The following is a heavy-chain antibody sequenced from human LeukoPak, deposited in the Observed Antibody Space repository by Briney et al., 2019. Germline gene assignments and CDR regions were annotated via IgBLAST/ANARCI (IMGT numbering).Heavy chain of an antibody. CDR2: LRGGGDSR. V-gene: IGHV3-23*01. Sequence: GGSLRLSCAASGFAFSNYAMSWVRQAPGKGLEWVSSLRGGGDSRYYADSVMGRFTISRDNSKNTLYLQMNSLRAEDTAVYYCAKAVRSMVTGGGYFDSWGQGTLVTVSS. CDR1: GFAFSNYA. J-gene: IGHJ4*02. CDR3: AKAVRSMVTGGGYFDS. D-gene: IGHD3-10*01.